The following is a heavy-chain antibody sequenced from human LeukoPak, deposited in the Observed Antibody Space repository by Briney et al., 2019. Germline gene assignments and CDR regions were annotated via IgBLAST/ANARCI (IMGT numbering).Heavy chain of an antibody. D-gene: IGHD3-9*01. J-gene: IGHJ4*02. CDR2: ISYDGSNK. V-gene: IGHV3-30*03. Sequence: GGSLRLSCAASGFTFSSYGMPWVRQAPGKGLEWVAVISYDGSNKYYADSVKGRFTISRDNSKNTLYLQMNSLRAEDTAVYYCARDPQNYDILTGYPLGFDYWGQGTLVTVSS. CDR1: GFTFSSYG. CDR3: ARDPQNYDILTGYPLGFDY.